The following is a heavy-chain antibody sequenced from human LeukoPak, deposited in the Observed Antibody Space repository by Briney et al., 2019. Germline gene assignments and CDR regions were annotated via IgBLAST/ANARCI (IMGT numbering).Heavy chain of an antibody. V-gene: IGHV4-59*01. Sequence: SETLSLTCTVSGGSISSYYWSWIRQPPGKGLEWIGYIYHSGSTNYNPSLKGRVTISVDTSKNQFSLKLSSVTAADTAVYYCASRRGGYCSGGSCNWFDPWGQGTLVTVSS. CDR2: IYHSGST. CDR1: GGSISSYY. CDR3: ASRRGGYCSGGSCNWFDP. D-gene: IGHD2-15*01. J-gene: IGHJ5*02.